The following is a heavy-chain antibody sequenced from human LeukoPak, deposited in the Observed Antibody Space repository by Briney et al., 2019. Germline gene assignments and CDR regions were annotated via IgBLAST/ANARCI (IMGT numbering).Heavy chain of an antibody. V-gene: IGHV4-34*01. J-gene: IGHJ5*02. CDR3: ARHEYSGSYYGLSWFDP. Sequence: SETLSLTCAVYGGSFSGYYWSWIRQPPGRGLEWIASIYYSGSTYYNPSLKSRVTISVDTSKNQLSLKLSSLTAADTAVYYCARHEYSGSYYGLSWFDPWGQGTLVTVSS. CDR1: GGSFSGYY. CDR2: IYYSGST. D-gene: IGHD1-26*01.